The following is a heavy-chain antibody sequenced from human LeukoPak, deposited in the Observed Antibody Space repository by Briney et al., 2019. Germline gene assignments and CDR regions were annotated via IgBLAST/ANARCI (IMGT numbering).Heavy chain of an antibody. CDR2: IYHSGST. CDR3: ARVLGGFGELFRSYGMDV. V-gene: IGHV4-4*02. CDR1: GGSISSSNW. Sequence: SGTLSLTRAVSGGSISSSNWWSWVRQPPGKGLEWIGEIYHSGSTNYNPSLKSRVTISVDKSKNQFSLKLSSVTAADTAVYYCARVLGGFGELFRSYGMDVWGKGTTVTVSS. J-gene: IGHJ6*04. D-gene: IGHD3-10*01.